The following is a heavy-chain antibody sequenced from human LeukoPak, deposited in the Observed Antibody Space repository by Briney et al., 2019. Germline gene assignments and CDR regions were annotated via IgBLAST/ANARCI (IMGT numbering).Heavy chain of an antibody. CDR3: AKEGPGEGIRYSSSWYNY. CDR2: ISGSGGST. Sequence: PGGSLRLSCAASGFTFSSYAMSWVRQAPGKGLEWVSAISGSGGSTYYADSVKGRFTISRDNSKNTLYLQMNSLRAEDTAVYYCAKEGPGEGIRYSSSWYNYWGQGTLVTVSS. CDR1: GFTFSSYA. J-gene: IGHJ4*02. V-gene: IGHV3-23*01. D-gene: IGHD6-13*01.